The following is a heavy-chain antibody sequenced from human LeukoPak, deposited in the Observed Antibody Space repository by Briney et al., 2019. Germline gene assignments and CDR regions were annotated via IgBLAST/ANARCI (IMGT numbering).Heavy chain of an antibody. CDR1: GFTFSSYG. J-gene: IGHJ4*02. CDR2: ISGSGGST. V-gene: IGHV3-23*01. D-gene: IGHD3-10*01. Sequence: PGGSLRLSCAASGFTFSSYGMRWVRQAPGQGLEWVSAISGSGGSTYYADSVKGRFTISRDNSKNTLYLQMNSLRAEDTAVYYCAKATFGSGSYPYWGQGTLVTVSS. CDR3: AKATFGSGSYPY.